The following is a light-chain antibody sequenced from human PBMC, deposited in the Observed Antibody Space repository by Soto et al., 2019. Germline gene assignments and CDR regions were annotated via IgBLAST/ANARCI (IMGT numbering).Light chain of an antibody. CDR3: QQSYSTPT. CDR2: AAS. CDR1: QSISIY. J-gene: IGKJ2*01. V-gene: IGKV1-39*01. Sequence: DIQMTQSPSSLSASVGDRVTITCRASQSISIYLNWYQQKPGQAPKLLIYAASSLQSGVPSRFSGSGSGTDFTLTSSRLQPEDCATYYCQQSYSTPTFGQVTKLEIK.